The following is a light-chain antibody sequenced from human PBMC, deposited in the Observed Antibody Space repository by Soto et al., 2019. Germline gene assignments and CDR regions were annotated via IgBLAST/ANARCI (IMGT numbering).Light chain of an antibody. CDR1: QSVSGSY. V-gene: IGKV3-20*01. J-gene: IGKJ1*01. CDR2: GAS. Sequence: EIVLTQSPGTLSLSPGERATLSCRASQSVSGSYLAWYQQRPGQAPRLLIYGASSRATGIPDRFSGSGSVTDFTLTINRLEPEAVAVYYCQQYGSSPRTFGQGTKVEIK. CDR3: QQYGSSPRT.